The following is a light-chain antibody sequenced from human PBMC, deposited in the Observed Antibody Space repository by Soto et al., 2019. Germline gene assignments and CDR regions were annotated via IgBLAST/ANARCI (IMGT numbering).Light chain of an antibody. J-gene: IGLJ1*01. V-gene: IGLV2-14*01. CDR3: SSYTSSSTPYV. CDR2: DVT. Sequence: QSALTPPAPVSGSPGQSITISCTGTSSDVGSYNYVSWYQQHPVKAPKLMIYDVTNRPSGVSDRFSGSKSGNTASLTISGLQAEDEADYYCSSYTSSSTPYVFGTGTKVTVL. CDR1: SSDVGSYNY.